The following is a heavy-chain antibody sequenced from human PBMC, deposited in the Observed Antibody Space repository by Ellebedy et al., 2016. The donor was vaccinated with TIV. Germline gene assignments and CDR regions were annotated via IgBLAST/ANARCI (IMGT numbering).Heavy chain of an antibody. D-gene: IGHD2-2*01. V-gene: IGHV3-7*03. CDR2: IKEDGREA. CDR3: ARAGGRHSTGSGFY. CDR1: GFTFSGYW. Sequence: GESLKISCAASGFTFSGYWMSWVRQAPGTGLEWVAHIKEDGREAYYVDSVKGRFTISRANAKNSLYLQMSNLRAEDTAVFYCARAGGRHSTGSGFYWGQGTRVTVPT. J-gene: IGHJ4*02.